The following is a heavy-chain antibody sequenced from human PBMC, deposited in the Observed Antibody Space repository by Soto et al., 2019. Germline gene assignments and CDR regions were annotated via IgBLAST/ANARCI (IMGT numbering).Heavy chain of an antibody. CDR3: AKDGLWFGEFADYYGMDV. V-gene: IGHV3-30*18. CDR1: GFTFSSYG. CDR2: ISYDGSNK. J-gene: IGHJ6*02. Sequence: QVQLVESGGGVVQPGRSLRLSCAASGFTFSSYGMHWVRQAPGKGLEWVAVISYDGSNKFYADSVKGRFTISRDNSKNTLYLQMNSLRAEETAVYYCAKDGLWFGEFADYYGMDVWGQGTTVPVSS. D-gene: IGHD3-10*01.